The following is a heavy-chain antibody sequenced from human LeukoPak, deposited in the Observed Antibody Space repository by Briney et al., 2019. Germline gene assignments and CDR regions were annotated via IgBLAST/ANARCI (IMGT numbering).Heavy chain of an antibody. Sequence: AGGTLRLSCAASGFTFSSYAMSWVRQAPGRGLEWVSAFSGSGGSTYYADSVKGRFTISRDSSKNTLYLQMNNLRAENTAVYYCATSGLSRFGFWGQGTLVTVSS. CDR1: GFTFSSYA. J-gene: IGHJ4*02. CDR3: ATSGLSRFGF. V-gene: IGHV3-23*01. CDR2: FSGSGGST. D-gene: IGHD2/OR15-2a*01.